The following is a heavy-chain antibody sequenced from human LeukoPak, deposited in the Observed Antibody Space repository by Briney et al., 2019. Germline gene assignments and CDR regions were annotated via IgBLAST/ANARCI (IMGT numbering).Heavy chain of an antibody. J-gene: IGHJ6*02. CDR3: ARDIRHSSHYYYYGLDV. CDR1: QFTFSNYA. V-gene: IGHV3-23*01. D-gene: IGHD1-1*01. CDR2: ISGSGNTT. Sequence: PGGSLRLSCAASQFTFSNYAMSWVRQAPGKGLEWVSAISGSGNTTYFGDSVTGRFTISRDNPKNTVYLQMNSLSAEDTAVYYCARDIRHSSHYYYYGLDVWGQGATVTVSS.